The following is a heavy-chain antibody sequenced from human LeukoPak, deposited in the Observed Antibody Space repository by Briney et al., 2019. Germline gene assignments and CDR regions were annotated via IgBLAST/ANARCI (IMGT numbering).Heavy chain of an antibody. D-gene: IGHD6-13*01. J-gene: IGHJ4*02. CDR1: GFTFSSYG. CDR3: AKDLIAAADYFDY. V-gene: IGHV3-30*18. Sequence: PGGSQRLSCAASGFTFSSYGMHWVRQAPGKGLEWVAVISYDGSNKYYADSVKGRFTISRDNSKNTLYLQMNSLRAEDTAVYYCAKDLIAAADYFDYWGQGTLVTVSS. CDR2: ISYDGSNK.